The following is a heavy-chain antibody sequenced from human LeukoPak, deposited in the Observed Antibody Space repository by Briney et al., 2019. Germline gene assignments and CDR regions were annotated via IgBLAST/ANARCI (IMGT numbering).Heavy chain of an antibody. V-gene: IGHV3-23*01. Sequence: PGGSLRLSCAASGFTFSSYAMSWVRQAPGEGLEWVSSITTSSGSTYYADSVKGRFTISRDNAKNTLYLQMNSLRAEDTAVYYCAKDHYVSGRYDAFDIWGQGTMVTVSS. CDR3: AKDHYVSGRYDAFDI. CDR2: ITTSSGST. J-gene: IGHJ3*02. D-gene: IGHD3-10*01. CDR1: GFTFSSYA.